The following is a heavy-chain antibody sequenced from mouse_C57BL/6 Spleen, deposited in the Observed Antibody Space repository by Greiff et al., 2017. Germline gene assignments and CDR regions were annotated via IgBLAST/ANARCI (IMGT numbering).Heavy chain of an antibody. J-gene: IGHJ1*03. CDR3: ARGTAYSNYGYFDV. Sequence: EVQLVESGGGLVKPGGSLKLSCAASGFTFSDYGMHWVRQAPEKGLEWVAYISSGSSTIYYADTVKGRFTISRDNANNTLFLQMTSLRAEDTAMYYGARGTAYSNYGYFDVGGTGTTVTVSS. D-gene: IGHD2-5*01. CDR1: GFTFSDYG. CDR2: ISSGSSTI. V-gene: IGHV5-17*01.